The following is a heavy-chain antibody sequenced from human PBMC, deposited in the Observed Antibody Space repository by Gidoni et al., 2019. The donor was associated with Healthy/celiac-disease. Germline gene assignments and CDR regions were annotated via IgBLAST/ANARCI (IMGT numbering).Heavy chain of an antibody. CDR2: ISSSSSTI. Sequence: EVQLVESGGGLVQPGGSLRLSCAASGFTFSSYSMNWVRQAPGKGLEWVSYISSSSSTIYYADSVKGRFTISRDNAKNSLYLQMNSLRAEDTAVYYCARDLGDSSGSYYYYGMDVWGQGTTVTVSS. D-gene: IGHD3-22*01. V-gene: IGHV3-48*01. J-gene: IGHJ6*02. CDR1: GFTFSSYS. CDR3: ARDLGDSSGSYYYYGMDV.